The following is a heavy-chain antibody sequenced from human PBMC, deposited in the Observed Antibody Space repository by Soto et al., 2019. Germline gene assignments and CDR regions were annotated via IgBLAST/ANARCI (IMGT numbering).Heavy chain of an antibody. CDR2: IWYDGSNK. Sequence: QVQLVESGGGVVQPGRSLRLSCAASGFTFSSYGMHWVRQAPGKGLEWVAVIWYDGSNKYYADSVKGRFTISRDNSKNKLYLQMNSLRAKDRAVYYCARERRTMVRGVFVYWGQGTLVTVSS. D-gene: IGHD3-10*01. J-gene: IGHJ4*02. CDR1: GFTFSSYG. V-gene: IGHV3-33*01. CDR3: ARERRTMVRGVFVY.